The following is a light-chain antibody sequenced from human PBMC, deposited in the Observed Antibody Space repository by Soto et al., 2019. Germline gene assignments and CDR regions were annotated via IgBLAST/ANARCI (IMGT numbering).Light chain of an antibody. CDR3: QQANSFPIT. Sequence: DIQMTQSPSSVSASVGDRVTITCRASQGISSWLAWYQKKPWKALTLLIYAASSLQSGVPARFSGSESGTDFTLTISSLQPEDCAIYFCQQANSFPITFGQGTRLEIK. CDR2: AAS. V-gene: IGKV1-12*01. CDR1: QGISSW. J-gene: IGKJ5*01.